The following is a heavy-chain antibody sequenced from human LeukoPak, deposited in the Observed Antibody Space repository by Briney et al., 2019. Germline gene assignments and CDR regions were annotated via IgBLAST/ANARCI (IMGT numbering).Heavy chain of an antibody. V-gene: IGHV3-30*02. CDR3: AKDSEVGVAGTSLDY. Sequence: GGSLRLSCAASGFTFSNYDMHWVRQAPGKGLEWVTFIRYDGSNKYYADSVKGRFTISRDNSKNTLYLQMDSLRAEDMAVYYCAKDSEVGVAGTSLDYWGQGTLVTVSS. J-gene: IGHJ4*02. D-gene: IGHD6-19*01. CDR1: GFTFSNYD. CDR2: IRYDGSNK.